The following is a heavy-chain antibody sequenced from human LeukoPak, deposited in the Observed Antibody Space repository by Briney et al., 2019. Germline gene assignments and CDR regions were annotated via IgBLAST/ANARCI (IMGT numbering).Heavy chain of an antibody. V-gene: IGHV3-9*01. J-gene: IGHJ4*02. D-gene: IGHD3-22*01. CDR1: GFTFDDYA. CDR2: INWNSGSI. CDR3: AKDIGSSGYYYPDY. Sequence: PGRSLRLSCAASGFTFDDYAMHWVRQAPGKGLEWVSGINWNSGSIGYADSVKGRFTISRDNAKNSLYLQMNSLRAEDTALYYCAKDIGSSGYYYPDYWGQGTLVTVSS.